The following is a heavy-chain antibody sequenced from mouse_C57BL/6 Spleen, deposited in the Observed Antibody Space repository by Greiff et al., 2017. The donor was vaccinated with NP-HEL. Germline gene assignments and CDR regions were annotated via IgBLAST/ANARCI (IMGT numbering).Heavy chain of an antibody. CDR1: GYTFTSYW. V-gene: IGHV1-69*01. D-gene: IGHD3-2*02. J-gene: IGHJ1*03. CDR3: AREETQANGYFDV. CDR2: IDPSDSYT. Sequence: QVQLQQPGAELVMPGASVKLSCKASGYTFTSYWMHWVKQRPGQGLEWIGEIDPSDSYTNYNQKFKGKSTLTVDKSSSTAYMQLSSLTSEDSAVYYCAREETQANGYFDVWGTGTTVTVSS.